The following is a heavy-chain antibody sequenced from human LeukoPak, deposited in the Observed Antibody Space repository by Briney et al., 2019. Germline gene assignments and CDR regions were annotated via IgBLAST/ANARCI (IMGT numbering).Heavy chain of an antibody. V-gene: IGHV1-2*02. Sequence: GASVKVSCRASGYTFTGYYIHWVRQAPGQGLEWMGWINPNSGGTNYAQKFQGRVTMTRDTSISTAYMELSRLRSDDTAVYYCARMIAGYYYYGMDVWGQGTTVTVSS. D-gene: IGHD2-21*01. J-gene: IGHJ6*02. CDR2: INPNSGGT. CDR1: GYTFTGYY. CDR3: ARMIAGYYYYGMDV.